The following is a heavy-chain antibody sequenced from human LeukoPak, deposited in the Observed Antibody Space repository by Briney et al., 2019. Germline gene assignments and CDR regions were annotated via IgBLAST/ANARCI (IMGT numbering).Heavy chain of an antibody. CDR2: IYPGDSDT. Sequence: GESLKISCKGSGYSSTSYWIGWVRQMPGKGLEWMGIIYPGDSDTRYSPSFQGQVTISADKSISTAYLQWSSLKASDTAMYYCARRGKWLTQRNWFDPWGQGTLVAVSS. V-gene: IGHV5-51*01. CDR3: ARRGKWLTQRNWFDP. J-gene: IGHJ5*02. CDR1: GYSSTSYW. D-gene: IGHD6-19*01.